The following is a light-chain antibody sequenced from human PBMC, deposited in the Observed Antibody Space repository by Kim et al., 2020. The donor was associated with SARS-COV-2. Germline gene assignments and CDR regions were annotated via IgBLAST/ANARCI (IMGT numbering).Light chain of an antibody. Sequence: SASVGARVTITCRASQSITNYLSWYQQKPGKAPKLLIYAASSLQGGVPSRFSGSGSGTDFTLTISSLQPEDFATYYCLQSYTTPYTFGQGTKLEI. CDR2: AAS. CDR3: LQSYTTPYT. V-gene: IGKV1-39*01. CDR1: QSITNY. J-gene: IGKJ2*01.